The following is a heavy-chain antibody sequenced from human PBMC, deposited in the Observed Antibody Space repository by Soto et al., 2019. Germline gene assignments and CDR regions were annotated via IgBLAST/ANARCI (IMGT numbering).Heavy chain of an antibody. Sequence: GGSLRLSCAASGFTFSSYGMHWVRQAPGKGLEWVAVISYDGSNKYYADSVKGRFTISRDNSKNTLYLQMNSLRAEDTAVYYCAKDYYGSGSKESLWAFDIWGQGTMVTVSS. CDR1: GFTFSSYG. V-gene: IGHV3-30*18. D-gene: IGHD3-10*01. CDR3: AKDYYGSGSKESLWAFDI. J-gene: IGHJ3*02. CDR2: ISYDGSNK.